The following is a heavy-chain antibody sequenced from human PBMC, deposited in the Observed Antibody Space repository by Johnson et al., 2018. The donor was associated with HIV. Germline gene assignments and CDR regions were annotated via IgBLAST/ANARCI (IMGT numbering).Heavy chain of an antibody. J-gene: IGHJ3*02. D-gene: IGHD1-26*01. CDR2: IWHDGRDV. CDR1: GFTFSSYG. Sequence: QVQLVESGGGVVQPGTSLRLSCAASGFTFSSYGIHWVRQAPGKGLEWVAFIWHDGRDVYYADSVKGRFTISRDNTKNSLFVQMDSLTVEDTAVYYCARGEQDAFDIWGQGTMVTVSS. CDR3: ARGEQDAFDI. V-gene: IGHV3-33*01.